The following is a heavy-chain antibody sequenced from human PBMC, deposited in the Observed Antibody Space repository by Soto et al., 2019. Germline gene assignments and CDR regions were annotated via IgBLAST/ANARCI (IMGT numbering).Heavy chain of an antibody. CDR2: IYWDDEK. J-gene: IGHJ3*02. CDR3: AYRLYASSDYAFDI. CDR1: GFSLTTSGVG. Sequence: QITLKESGPTLVKPTQTLTLTCTFSGFSLTTSGVGVGWIRQPPGKALEWLALIYWDDEKRYSPSLQSRLTITKDTSKNQVDLTVTNMNPADTGTSYCAYRLYASSDYAFDIWGQGTMVYVSS. V-gene: IGHV2-5*02. D-gene: IGHD6-6*01.